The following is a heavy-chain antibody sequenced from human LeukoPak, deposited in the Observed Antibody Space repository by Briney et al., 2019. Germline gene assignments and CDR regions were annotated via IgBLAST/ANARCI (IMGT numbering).Heavy chain of an antibody. CDR1: GFTFSSYA. V-gene: IGHV3-23*01. D-gene: IGHD1-26*01. CDR2: ISGSGGST. CDR3: AKTVGATSFAFDI. J-gene: IGHJ3*02. Sequence: PGGSLRLSCAASGFTFSSYAMSCVRQAPGKGLEWVSAISGSGGSTYYADSVKGRFTISRDNSKNTLYLQMNSLRAEDTAVYYCAKTVGATSFAFDIWGQGTMVTVSS.